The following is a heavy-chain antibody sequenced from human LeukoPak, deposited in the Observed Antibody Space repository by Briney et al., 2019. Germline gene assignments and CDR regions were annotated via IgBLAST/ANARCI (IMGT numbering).Heavy chain of an antibody. CDR1: GFTFSSYG. D-gene: IGHD6-19*01. J-gene: IGHJ4*02. CDR3: ARVSVAVAGSERAFDY. CDR2: ISGSGGRI. Sequence: GGSLRLSCAASGFTFSSYGMSWVRQAPGKGLEWVSGISGSGGRIYYADSVKGRFTVSRDNAKNSLYLHLNSLRAEDTAVYYCARVSVAVAGSERAFDYWGQGTLVTVSS. V-gene: IGHV3-23*01.